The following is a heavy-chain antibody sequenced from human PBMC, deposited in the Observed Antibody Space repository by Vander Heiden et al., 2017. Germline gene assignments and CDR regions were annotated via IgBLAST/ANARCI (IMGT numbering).Heavy chain of an antibody. CDR1: GFTFDDST. J-gene: IGHJ6*02. D-gene: IGHD3-10*01. CDR3: AKAGVPGVYYYYYGMDV. CDR2: ISWDGGST. Sequence: EVQLVESGGVVVQPGGSLRLPCAASGFTFDDSTMHWVRQAPGKGLGWVPLISWDGGSTYYADSVKGRFTISRDNSKNSLYLQMNSLRTEDTALYYCAKAGVPGVYYYYYGMDVWGQGTTVTVSS. V-gene: IGHV3-43*01.